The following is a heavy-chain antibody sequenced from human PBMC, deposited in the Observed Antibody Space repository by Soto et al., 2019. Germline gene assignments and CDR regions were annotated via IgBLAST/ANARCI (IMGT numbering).Heavy chain of an antibody. CDR3: ASQSSSVYYYYGMDV. J-gene: IGHJ6*02. Sequence: GESLKISCKGSGYGFTSYWIGWVRQMPGKGLEWMGIIYPGDSDTRYSPSFQGQVTISADKSISTAYLQWSSLKASDTAMYYCASQSSSVYYYYGMDVWGQGTTVTVSS. CDR1: GYGFTSYW. CDR2: IYPGDSDT. D-gene: IGHD6-6*01. V-gene: IGHV5-51*01.